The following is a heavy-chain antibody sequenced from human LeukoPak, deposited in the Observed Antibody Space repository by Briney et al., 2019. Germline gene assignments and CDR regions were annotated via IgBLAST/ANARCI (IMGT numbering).Heavy chain of an antibody. CDR3: AAEMPYNY. CDR1: GGSFSGYY. Sequence: SETLSLTCAVYGGSFSGYYWSWNRQPPGKGLEWIGEINHSGSTNYNPSLKSRVTISVDTSKNQFSLKLSSVTAADTAVYYCAAEMPYNYWGQGTLVTVSS. V-gene: IGHV4-34*01. D-gene: IGHD5-24*01. J-gene: IGHJ4*02. CDR2: INHSGST.